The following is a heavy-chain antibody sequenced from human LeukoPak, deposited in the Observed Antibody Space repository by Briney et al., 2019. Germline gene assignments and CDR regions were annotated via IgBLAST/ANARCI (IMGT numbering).Heavy chain of an antibody. D-gene: IGHD3-22*01. J-gene: IGHJ3*02. Sequence: GGSLRLSCAASGFTFSSYSMNWVRQAPGKGLEWVSSISSSSYIYYADSVKGRFTISRDNAKNSLYLQMNSLRAEDTAVYYCAREGGPDSSGYLVRANPDQTLAFDIWGQGTMVTVSS. CDR1: GFTFSSYS. V-gene: IGHV3-21*01. CDR2: ISSSSYI. CDR3: AREGGPDSSGYLVRANPDQTLAFDI.